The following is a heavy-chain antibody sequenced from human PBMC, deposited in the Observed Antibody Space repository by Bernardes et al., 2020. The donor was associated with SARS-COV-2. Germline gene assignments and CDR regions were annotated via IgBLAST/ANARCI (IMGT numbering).Heavy chain of an antibody. CDR3: ARRELGYYDFWSGYPPPYFDY. CDR1: GGSISSSSYY. Sequence: SETLSLTCTVSGGSISSSSYYWGWIRQPPEKGLEWIGSIYYSGSTYYNPSLKSRVTISVDTSKNQFSLKLSSVTAADTAVYYCARRELGYYDFWSGYPPPYFDYWGQGTLVTVSS. CDR2: IYYSGST. D-gene: IGHD3-3*01. J-gene: IGHJ4*02. V-gene: IGHV4-39*01.